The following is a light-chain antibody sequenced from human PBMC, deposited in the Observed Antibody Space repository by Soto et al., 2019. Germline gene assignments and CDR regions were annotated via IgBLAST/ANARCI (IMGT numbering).Light chain of an antibody. V-gene: IGLV4-60*03. J-gene: IGLJ3*02. CDR1: SGYVSYV. Sequence: QLVLTQSSSASASLGSSVKLTCTLSSGYVSYVVAWHQLKPGKAPRYLMKLEGTGRYNKGSGVPDRFSGSSSGPDRYLIISNLQSEDEADYYCETWANNIWVFGGGTKLTVL. CDR2: LEGTGRY. CDR3: ETWANNIWV.